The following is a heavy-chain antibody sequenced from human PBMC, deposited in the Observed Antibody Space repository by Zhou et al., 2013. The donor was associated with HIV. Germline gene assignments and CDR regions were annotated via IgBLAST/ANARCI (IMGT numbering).Heavy chain of an antibody. V-gene: IGHV1-69*05. J-gene: IGHJ3*02. Sequence: QVQLVQSGAEVKKPGSSVKVSCKASGGTFGTYAISWVRQAPGQGLEWVGGIIPVFGTANYAQKFQGRVTVTTDESTSTAYMDLSSLRSDDTAVYYCARWGPGKDAFDIWGQGTMVIVSS. CDR1: GGTFGTYA. CDR3: ARWGPGKDAFDI. D-gene: IGHD1-1*01. CDR2: IIPVFGTA.